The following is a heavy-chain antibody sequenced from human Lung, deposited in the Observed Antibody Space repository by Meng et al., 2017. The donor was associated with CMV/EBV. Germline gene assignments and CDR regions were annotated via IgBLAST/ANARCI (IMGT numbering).Heavy chain of an antibody. V-gene: IGHV3-21*01. J-gene: IGHJ4*02. CDR2: ISSTDYK. CDR3: ARDVGYCSGGGCYEGGPFVQ. Sequence: GGSLRLXCAASGFTFSSYSMNWVRQAPGRGLEWVSSISSTDYKYYADSVKGRFTISRDNAKSSLFLQMNSPRAEDTAVYYCARDVGYCSGGGCYEGGPFVQWXQGTLVTVSS. CDR1: GFTFSSYS. D-gene: IGHD2-15*01.